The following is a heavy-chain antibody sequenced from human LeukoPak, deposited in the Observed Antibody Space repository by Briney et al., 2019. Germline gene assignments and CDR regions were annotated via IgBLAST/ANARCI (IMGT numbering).Heavy chain of an antibody. Sequence: AASVKVSCKASGGTFSSYAISWVRQAPGQGLEWMGGIIPIFGTANYAQKFQGRVTITTDESTSTAYMELSSLRSEDTAVYYCARVGDFWSGKPFDYWGQGTLVTVSS. CDR3: ARVGDFWSGKPFDY. V-gene: IGHV1-69*05. CDR1: GGTFSSYA. D-gene: IGHD3-3*01. CDR2: IIPIFGTA. J-gene: IGHJ4*02.